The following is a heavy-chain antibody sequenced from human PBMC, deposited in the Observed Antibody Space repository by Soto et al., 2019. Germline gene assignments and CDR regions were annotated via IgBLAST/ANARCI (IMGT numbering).Heavy chain of an antibody. V-gene: IGHV4-30-4*01. CDR3: ARDMGLLMTTRIFDH. Sequence: QVLLQESGPGLVKPSQTLTLSCTVSGGSVDSGDHYWSWIRQPPGKGLEWIGYIYYGESTYYNPSLKSRTTISVDTSQNRFSLRLTSVTAAVTAVYYCARDMGLLMTTRIFDHWGQGTLVTVSS. J-gene: IGHJ4*02. CDR2: IYYGEST. D-gene: IGHD4-17*01. CDR1: GGSVDSGDHY.